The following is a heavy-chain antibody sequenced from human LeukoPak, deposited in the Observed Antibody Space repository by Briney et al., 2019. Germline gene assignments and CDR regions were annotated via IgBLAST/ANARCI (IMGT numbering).Heavy chain of an antibody. D-gene: IGHD3-3*01. CDR3: ARELRDYDFWSGYPDYYMDV. CDR1: GFTFSSYG. Sequence: GRSLRLSCAASGFTFSSYGMHWVRQAPGKGLEWVAVIWYDGSNKYYADSVKGRFTISRDNSKNTLYLQMNSLRAEDTAVYYCARELRDYDFWSGYPDYYMDVWGKGTTVTVSS. J-gene: IGHJ6*03. CDR2: IWYDGSNK. V-gene: IGHV3-33*01.